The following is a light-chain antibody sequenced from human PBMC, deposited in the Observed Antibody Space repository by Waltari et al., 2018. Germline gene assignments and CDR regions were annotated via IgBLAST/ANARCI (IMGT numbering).Light chain of an antibody. V-gene: IGLV2-14*01. CDR2: DVS. Sequence: QSALTQPASVSGSPGQSITISCTGTSSDVGGYKYVSWYQQQPGKAPKLMIYDVSKRPSGVSNLFSGSKSGNTASLTISGLQAEDEADYYCTSYTSSPSWVFGGGTKLTVL. J-gene: IGLJ3*02. CDR3: TSYTSSPSWV. CDR1: SSDVGGYKY.